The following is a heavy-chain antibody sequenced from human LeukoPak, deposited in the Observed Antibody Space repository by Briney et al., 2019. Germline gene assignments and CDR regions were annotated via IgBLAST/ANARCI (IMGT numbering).Heavy chain of an antibody. J-gene: IGHJ3*02. CDR2: ITSSGTYI. CDR3: AKEVVEKYAFDI. V-gene: IGHV3-21*01. Sequence: GGSLRLSCAASGFTFNNYNMNWVRQAPGKALEWVSSITSSGTYIFYADSVKGRFTISRDNAKNSLYLQMNSLRAEDTAVYYCAKEVVEKYAFDIWGQGTMVTVSS. D-gene: IGHD5-24*01. CDR1: GFTFNNYN.